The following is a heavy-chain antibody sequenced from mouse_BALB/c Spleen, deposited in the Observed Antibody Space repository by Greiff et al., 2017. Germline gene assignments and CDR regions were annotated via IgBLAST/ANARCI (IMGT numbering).Heavy chain of an antibody. J-gene: IGHJ2*01. D-gene: IGHD2-3*01. CDR3: ARAKGYDGYLFDY. CDR1: GYSITSGYY. V-gene: IGHV3-6*02. CDR2: ISYDGSN. Sequence: EVQLQESGPGLVKPSQSLSLTCSVTGYSITSGYYWNWIRQFPGNKLEWMGYISYDGSNNYNPSLKNRISITRDTSKNQFFLKLNSVTTEDTATYYCARAKGYDGYLFDYWGQGTTLTVSS.